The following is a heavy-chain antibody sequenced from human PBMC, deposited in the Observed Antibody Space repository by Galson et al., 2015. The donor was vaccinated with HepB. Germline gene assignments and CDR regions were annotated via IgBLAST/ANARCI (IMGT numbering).Heavy chain of an antibody. D-gene: IGHD6-19*01. CDR2: INAGNGNT. Sequence: SVKVSCKASGYTFTSYAMHWVRQAPGQRLEWMGWINAGNGNTKYSEKFQGRVTITRDTSASTAYMELSSLRSEDTAFYYCALGGQWREPNYWGQGTLVTVSS. J-gene: IGHJ4*02. V-gene: IGHV1-3*01. CDR1: GYTFTSYA. CDR3: ALGGQWREPNY.